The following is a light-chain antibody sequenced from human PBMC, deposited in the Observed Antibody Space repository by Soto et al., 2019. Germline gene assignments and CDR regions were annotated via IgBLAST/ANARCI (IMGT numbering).Light chain of an antibody. CDR1: QTFGRW. Sequence: IQMTQSPSTLSASVGDRVTITCRASQTFGRWLAWFQQKPGKAPKLLIYEASNLESGVPSRFSGSGFGTEFTLTISSLQPDDFATYYCQQYNSYLWTFGQGTKVDI. CDR3: QQYNSYLWT. J-gene: IGKJ1*01. CDR2: EAS. V-gene: IGKV1-5*03.